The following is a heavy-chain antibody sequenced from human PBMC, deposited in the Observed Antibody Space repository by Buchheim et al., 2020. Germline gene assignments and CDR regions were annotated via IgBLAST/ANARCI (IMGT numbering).Heavy chain of an antibody. V-gene: IGHV4-34*01. D-gene: IGHD6-13*01. CDR2: INHSGST. CDR1: GGSFSGHY. J-gene: IGHJ6*02. CDR3: ARVRAAAGWDSSPYYYGMDV. Sequence: QVQLQQWGAGLLKPSETLSLTCAVYGGSFSGHYWNWIRQPPGKGLEWIGEINHSGSTNYNPSLKSPVTMSVDTSKNQFSLKLSSVTAADTAVYYCARVRAAAGWDSSPYYYGMDVWGQGTT.